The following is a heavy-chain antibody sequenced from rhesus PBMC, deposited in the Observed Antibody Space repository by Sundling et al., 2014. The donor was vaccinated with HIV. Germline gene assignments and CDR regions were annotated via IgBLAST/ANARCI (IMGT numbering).Heavy chain of an antibody. V-gene: IGHV4-173*01. CDR1: GGSISGGYY. Sequence: QVKLQQWGGGLVKPSETLSLTCAVSGGSISGGYYWSWIRQPPGKGVEWVGRISGSRGNTDYNPSLQSRVTLSRDLSKSQFSLNLRSLTAADTAVYFCAREDVWVYGLDSWGQGVVVTVSS. J-gene: IGHJ6*01. CDR2: ISGSRGNT. D-gene: IGHD3-3*01. CDR3: AREDVWVYGLDS.